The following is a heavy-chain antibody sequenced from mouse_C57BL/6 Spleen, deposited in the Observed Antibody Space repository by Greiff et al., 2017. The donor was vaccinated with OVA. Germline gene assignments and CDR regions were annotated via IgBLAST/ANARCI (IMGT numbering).Heavy chain of an antibody. Sequence: VQLQQSGAELVRPGASVTLSCKASGYTFTDYEMHWVKQTPVHGLEWIGAIDPETGGTAYNQKFKGKAILTADKSSSTAYMELRSLTSEDSAVYYCTRCIYDGFFDYWGQGTTLTVSS. CDR2: IDPETGGT. D-gene: IGHD2-3*01. J-gene: IGHJ2*01. V-gene: IGHV1-15*01. CDR3: TRCIYDGFFDY. CDR1: GYTFTDYE.